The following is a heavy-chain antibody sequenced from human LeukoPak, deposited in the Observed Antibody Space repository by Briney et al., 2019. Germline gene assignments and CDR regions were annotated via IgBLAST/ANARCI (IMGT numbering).Heavy chain of an antibody. CDR2: IKQDGSEK. CDR1: GFTFSSYW. D-gene: IGHD3-10*01. V-gene: IGHV3-7*01. CDR3: ASSGSLDY. J-gene: IGHJ4*02. Sequence: PGGSLRLTCAASGFTFSSYWMSWVRQAPGKGLEWVANIKQDGSEKNYVDSVKGRFTISRDNAKNSLHLQMNSLRAEDTAVYYCASSGSLDYWGQGTPVTVSS.